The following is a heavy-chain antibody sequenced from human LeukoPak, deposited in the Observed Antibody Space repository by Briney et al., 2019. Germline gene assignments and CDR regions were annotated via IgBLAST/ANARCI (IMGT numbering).Heavy chain of an antibody. D-gene: IGHD2-2*01. CDR1: GGSISSSSYY. Sequence: LSLTCTVSGGSISSSSYYWGWIRQPPGKGLEWVSYISSSGSTIYYADSVKGRFTISRDNAKNSLYLQMNSLRAEDTAVYYCASGSDIVVVPAARPVDYWGQGTLVTVSS. V-gene: IGHV3-11*01. CDR3: ASGSDIVVVPAARPVDY. J-gene: IGHJ4*02. CDR2: ISSSGSTI.